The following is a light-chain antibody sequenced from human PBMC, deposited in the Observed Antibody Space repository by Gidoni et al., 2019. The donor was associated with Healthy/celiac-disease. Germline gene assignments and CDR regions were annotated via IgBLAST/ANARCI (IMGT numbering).Light chain of an antibody. CDR1: QSVNSN. Sequence: EIVITHSPATLSVSPGERATLSCTASQSVNSNLAWYQQKPGQAPRLLIYGASTRATGIPARFSGSGSGTEFTLTISSLQSEDFAVYYCQQYNNWPSITFGQGTRLEIK. CDR2: GAS. CDR3: QQYNNWPSIT. V-gene: IGKV3-15*01. J-gene: IGKJ5*01.